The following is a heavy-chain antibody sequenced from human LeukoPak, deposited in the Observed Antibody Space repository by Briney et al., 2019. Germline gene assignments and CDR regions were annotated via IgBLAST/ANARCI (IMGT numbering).Heavy chain of an antibody. Sequence: ASVKVSCKTSGYTFIGYYMHWVRQAPGQGLEWMGWINPKNGGTNYAPSFQGRVTMTRDRSISTVYMELTRLTSDDTAVFYCARASFWESPINWFDPWGQGTLVTVSS. J-gene: IGHJ5*02. CDR3: ARASFWESPINWFDP. V-gene: IGHV1-2*07. CDR2: INPKNGGT. CDR1: GYTFIGYY. D-gene: IGHD3-16*01.